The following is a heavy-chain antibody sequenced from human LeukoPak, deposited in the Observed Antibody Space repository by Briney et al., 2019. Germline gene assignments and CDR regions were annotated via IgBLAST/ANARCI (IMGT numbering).Heavy chain of an antibody. CDR1: GGSITIGSYY. CDR2: IYVGGSP. CDR3: AREFRGGGDSGIFDY. D-gene: IGHD4-23*01. J-gene: IGHJ4*02. V-gene: IGHV4-61*09. Sequence: SETLSLTCTVSGGSITIGSYYWSWIRQPAGKELEWIGHIYVGGSPNYNPSHYSPALKSRVSISVDTSKSQFSLELTSVTAADTAVYYCAREFRGGGDSGIFDYWGQGTLVTVSS.